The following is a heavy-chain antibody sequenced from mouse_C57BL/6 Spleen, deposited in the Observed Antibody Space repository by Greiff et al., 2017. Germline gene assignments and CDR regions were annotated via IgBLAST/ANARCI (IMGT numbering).Heavy chain of an antibody. CDR3: ARKGGITTGGGLAY. Sequence: QVQLQQPGAELVRPGSSVKLSCKASGYTFTSYWMHCVKQRPIQGLEWTGNIDPSDSEPPSNQKFRDKAPLTVDKSSSTAYMQLSSLTSEDSAVYYCARKGGITTGGGLAYWGQGTLVTVSA. V-gene: IGHV1-52*01. CDR2: IDPSDSEP. CDR1: GYTFTSYW. D-gene: IGHD1-1*01. J-gene: IGHJ3*01.